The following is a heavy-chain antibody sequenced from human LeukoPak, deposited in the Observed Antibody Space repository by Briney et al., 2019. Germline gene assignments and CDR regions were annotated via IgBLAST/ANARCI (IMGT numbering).Heavy chain of an antibody. CDR3: AKGTSSWHEFDS. J-gene: IGHJ4*02. D-gene: IGHD6-13*01. CDR2: IYSGGST. V-gene: IGHV3-53*01. CDR1: GFTVSSNY. Sequence: GSLRLSCAASGFTVSSNYMSWVRQAPGKGLECVSIIYSGGSTFYADSVKGRFTISRDNSKNTLYLQMNSLRAEDTVVYYCAKGTSSWHEFDSWGQGTLVTVSS.